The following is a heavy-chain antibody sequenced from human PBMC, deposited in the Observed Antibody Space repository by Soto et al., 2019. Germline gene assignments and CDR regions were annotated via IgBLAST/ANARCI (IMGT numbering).Heavy chain of an antibody. Sequence: QVQLVESGGGVVQPGRSLRLSCAASGFTFSSYGMHWVRQAPGKGLEWVAVIWYDGSNKYYADSVKGRFTISRDNSKNTLYLQMNSLRAEDTAVYYCARGGVEIDYWGQGTLVTVSS. CDR3: ARGGVEIDY. J-gene: IGHJ4*02. CDR2: IWYDGSNK. CDR1: GFTFSSYG. D-gene: IGHD2-15*01. V-gene: IGHV3-33*01.